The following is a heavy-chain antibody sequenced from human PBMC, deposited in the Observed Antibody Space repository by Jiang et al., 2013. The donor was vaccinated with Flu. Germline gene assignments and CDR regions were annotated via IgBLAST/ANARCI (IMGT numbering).Heavy chain of an antibody. CDR2: IYYSGTT. J-gene: IGHJ6*02. Sequence: GSGLVKPSETLSLTCTGSISSSTDYWGWIRQPPGKGLEWIGSIYYSGTTYYNPSLKSRASISVDPSKNQFSLSLRSVTTADTAVYYCARGYFYYYYAMDVWGQGTTVTVSS. V-gene: IGHV4-39*07. CDR1: SISSSTDY. CDR3: ARGYFYYYYAMDV.